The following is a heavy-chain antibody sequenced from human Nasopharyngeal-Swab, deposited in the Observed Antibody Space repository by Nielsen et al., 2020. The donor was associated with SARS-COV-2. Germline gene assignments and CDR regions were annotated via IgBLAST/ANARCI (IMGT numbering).Heavy chain of an antibody. V-gene: IGHV1-69*06. CDR2: IIPIFGTA. CDR3: ARAGEQQLLYYYYMDV. Sequence: SVNVSCKASGGSFSSYAISWVRQAPGQGREWMGGIIPIFGTANYAQKFQGRVTITADKSTSTAYMELSSLRSEDTAVYYCARAGEQQLLYYYYMDVWGKGTTVTVSS. CDR1: GGSFSSYA. D-gene: IGHD6-13*01. J-gene: IGHJ6*03.